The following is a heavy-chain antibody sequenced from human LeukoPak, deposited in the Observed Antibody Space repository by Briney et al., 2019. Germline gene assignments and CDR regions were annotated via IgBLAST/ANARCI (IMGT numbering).Heavy chain of an antibody. Sequence: ASVKVSCKASGGTVSSYAISWVRQAPGQGLEWMGGIIPIFGTANYAQKFQGRVTITADKSTSTAYMELSSLRSEDTAVYYCARGRGYSYGYFAWWGQGTLVTVSS. V-gene: IGHV1-69*06. J-gene: IGHJ4*02. CDR2: IIPIFGTA. D-gene: IGHD5-18*01. CDR1: GGTVSSYA. CDR3: ARGRGYSYGYFAW.